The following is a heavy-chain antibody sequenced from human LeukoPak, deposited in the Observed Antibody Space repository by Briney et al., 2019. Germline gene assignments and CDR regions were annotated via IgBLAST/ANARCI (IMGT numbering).Heavy chain of an antibody. CDR3: AKIPYEYNTGWYAAFDI. J-gene: IGHJ3*02. D-gene: IGHD6-19*01. CDR2: ISGSGGST. Sequence: GGSLRLSCAASGFTFSSYAMSWVRQAPGKGLEWVSAISGSGGSTYYADSEKGRFTISRDNSKNTLYLQMNSLRAEDTAVYYCAKIPYEYNTGWYAAFDIWGQGTMVTVSS. V-gene: IGHV3-23*01. CDR1: GFTFSSYA.